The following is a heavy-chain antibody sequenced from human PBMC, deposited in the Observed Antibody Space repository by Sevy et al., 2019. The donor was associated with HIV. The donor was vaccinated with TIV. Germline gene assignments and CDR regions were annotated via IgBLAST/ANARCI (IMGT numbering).Heavy chain of an antibody. CDR3: AKEQVAGPFDY. J-gene: IGHJ4*02. V-gene: IGHV3-23*01. Sequence: GGSLRLSCEASGFTFSSYEMNWVRQAPGKGLEWVSAISGSGGSTYYADSVKGRFTISRDNSKNTLYLQMNSLRAEDTAVYYCAKEQVAGPFDYWGQGTLVTVSS. D-gene: IGHD6-19*01. CDR2: ISGSGGST. CDR1: GFTFSSYE.